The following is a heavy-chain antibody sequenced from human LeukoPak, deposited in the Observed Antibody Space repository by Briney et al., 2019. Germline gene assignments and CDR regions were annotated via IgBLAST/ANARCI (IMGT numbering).Heavy chain of an antibody. CDR2: VSGSSSYI. V-gene: IGHV3-21*01. J-gene: IGHJ4*02. CDR3: ARDPAGYCGSGSTPTSFDY. D-gene: IGHD3-10*01. CDR1: GFTFSSYS. Sequence: GGSLRLSCAASGFTFSSYSMNWVRQAPGKGLEWVSSVSGSSSYIYYADSVKGRFTISRDNAKNSLYLQMNSLRAEDTAVYYCARDPAGYCGSGSTPTSFDYWGQGTLVTVSS.